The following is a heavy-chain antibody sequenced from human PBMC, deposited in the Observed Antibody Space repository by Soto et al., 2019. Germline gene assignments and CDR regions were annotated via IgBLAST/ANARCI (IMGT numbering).Heavy chain of an antibody. J-gene: IGHJ3*02. Sequence: SETLSLTCPVSAGSISSSSYYWGWIRQPPGKGLEWIGSIYYSGSTYYNPSLKSRVTISVDTSKNQFSLKLSSVTAADTAVYYCARHVEMAIHAFDIWGQGTMVTVSS. CDR3: ARHVEMAIHAFDI. D-gene: IGHD2-2*02. CDR1: AGSISSSSYY. V-gene: IGHV4-39*01. CDR2: IYYSGST.